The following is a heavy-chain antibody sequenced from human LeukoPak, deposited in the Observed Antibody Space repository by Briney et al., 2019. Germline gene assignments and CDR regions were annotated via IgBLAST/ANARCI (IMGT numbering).Heavy chain of an antibody. CDR2: ISGSGGST. Sequence: GGSLRLSCAASGFTFSSYAMSWVCQAPGKGLEWVSAISGSGGSTYYADSVKGRFTISRDNSKNTLYLQMNSLRAEDTAVYYCAKDSRPYYDFWSGYAYYFDYWGQGTLVTVSS. CDR3: AKDSRPYYDFWSGYAYYFDY. J-gene: IGHJ4*02. D-gene: IGHD3-3*01. V-gene: IGHV3-23*01. CDR1: GFTFSSYA.